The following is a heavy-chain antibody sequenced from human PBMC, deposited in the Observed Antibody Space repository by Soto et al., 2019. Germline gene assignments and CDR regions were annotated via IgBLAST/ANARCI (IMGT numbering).Heavy chain of an antibody. CDR1: GGTFSSYA. J-gene: IGHJ6*02. Sequence: QVQLVQSGAEVKKPGSSVKVSCNASGGTFSSYAISWVRQAPGQGLEWMGGIIPIFGTANYAQKFQGRVTITADESTSTAYMELSSLRSEDTAVYYCATRGARGPGYYYYYYGMDVWGQGTTVTVSS. CDR2: IIPIFGTA. D-gene: IGHD2-15*01. V-gene: IGHV1-69*01. CDR3: ATRGARGPGYYYYYYGMDV.